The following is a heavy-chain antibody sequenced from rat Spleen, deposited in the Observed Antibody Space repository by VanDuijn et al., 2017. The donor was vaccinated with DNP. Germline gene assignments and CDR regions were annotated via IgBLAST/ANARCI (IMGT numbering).Heavy chain of an antibody. J-gene: IGHJ3*01. CDR1: GFTFSDFY. V-gene: IGHV5-20*01. CDR2: IGYQGSGI. CDR3: TTSEAYTTDA. D-gene: IGHD1-6*01. Sequence: EAQLVESGGGLVQPGRSLKLSCAASGFTFSDFYMGWVRQAPRKGLEWVASIGYQGSGIYYGGSVKGRVTISRDNSKSTLYLQMDSLRSEDTATYYCTTSEAYTTDAWGQGTLVTVSS.